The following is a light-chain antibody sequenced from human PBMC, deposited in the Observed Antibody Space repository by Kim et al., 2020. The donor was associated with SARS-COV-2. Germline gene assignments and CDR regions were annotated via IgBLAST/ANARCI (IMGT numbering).Light chain of an antibody. V-gene: IGKV3-20*01. CDR2: GAS. CDR1: QSVSSSY. J-gene: IGKJ1*01. CDR3: QQYGSSPST. Sequence: EIVLTQSPCTLSLSPGERATLSCRASQSVSSSYLAWYQQKPGQAPRLLIYGASSRATGIPDRFSGSGSGTDFTLTIGRLEPEDFAVYYCQQYGSSPSTFGQGTKVDIK.